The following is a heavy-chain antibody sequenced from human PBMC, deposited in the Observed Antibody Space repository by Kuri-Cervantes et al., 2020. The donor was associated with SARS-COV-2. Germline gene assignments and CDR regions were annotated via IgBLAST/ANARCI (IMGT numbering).Heavy chain of an antibody. J-gene: IGHJ4*02. CDR2: IIPILGIA. CDR1: GGTFSSYA. V-gene: IGHV1-69*04. D-gene: IGHD3-22*01. Sequence: SVKVSCKASGGTFSSYAISWVRQAPGQGLEWMGRIIPILGIANYAQKFQGRVTITADKSTSTAYMELSSLRSEDTAVYYCARDGLYYYDSSGYLWDYWGQGTLVTVSS. CDR3: ARDGLYYYDSSGYLWDY.